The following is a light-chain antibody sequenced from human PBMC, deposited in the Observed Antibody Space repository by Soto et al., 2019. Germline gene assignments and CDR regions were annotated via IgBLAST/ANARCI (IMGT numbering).Light chain of an antibody. Sequence: EIVLTQSPGTLSSSPGERATLSCRASQTVTSNYLAWYQQKPGQAPKLLFFGASIRATGLPDRFSGGGSGTDFTLTISRLEPEDFAVYYCQQYNNWPRWTFGQGTKVEIK. CDR1: QTVTSNY. CDR3: QQYNNWPRWT. V-gene: IGKV3-20*01. CDR2: GAS. J-gene: IGKJ1*01.